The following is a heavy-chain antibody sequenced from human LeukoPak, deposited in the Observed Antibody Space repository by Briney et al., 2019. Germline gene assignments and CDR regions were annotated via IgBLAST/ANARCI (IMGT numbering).Heavy chain of an antibody. CDR3: ARGLLWFGELSPPGY. Sequence: ASVKVSCKASGYTFTNYAIHWVRQAPGQGLEWVGWINAGNGNTRYSQKLQDRVTITRDTSANTVYMELSSLRSEDTAVYFCARGLLWFGELSPPGYWGQGTLVTVSS. V-gene: IGHV1-3*01. D-gene: IGHD3-10*01. J-gene: IGHJ4*02. CDR2: INAGNGNT. CDR1: GYTFTNYA.